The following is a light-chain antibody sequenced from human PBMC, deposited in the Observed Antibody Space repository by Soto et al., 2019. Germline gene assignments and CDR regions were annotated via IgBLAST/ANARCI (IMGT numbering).Light chain of an antibody. Sequence: EIVLTQSPATLSLSPGERATLSCRASQSVSSYLAWYQQKPGQAPRLLIYDASNWATGIPARFSGSGSGTDFTLTICSLEPEDFAVYYCQQRSNWPPYTFGQGTKLEIK. CDR1: QSVSSY. CDR2: DAS. CDR3: QQRSNWPPYT. J-gene: IGKJ2*01. V-gene: IGKV3-11*01.